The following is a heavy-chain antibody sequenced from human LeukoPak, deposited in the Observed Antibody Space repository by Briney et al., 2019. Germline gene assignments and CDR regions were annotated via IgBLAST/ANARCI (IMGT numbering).Heavy chain of an antibody. Sequence: TLSLTYTVSGGSISSGDYYWRWSRQPPGKGLEWIGYIYYSGSTYYNPSLKSRVTISVDTSKNQFSLKLSSVTAADTAVYYCARVNTLAPLYYYYYMDVWGKGTTVTVSS. CDR3: ARVNTLAPLYYYYYMDV. D-gene: IGHD2/OR15-2a*01. CDR1: GGSISSGDYY. CDR2: IYYSGST. J-gene: IGHJ6*03. V-gene: IGHV4-30-4*08.